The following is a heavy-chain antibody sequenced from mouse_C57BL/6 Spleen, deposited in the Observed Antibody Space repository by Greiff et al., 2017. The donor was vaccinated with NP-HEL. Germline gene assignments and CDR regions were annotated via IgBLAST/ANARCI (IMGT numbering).Heavy chain of an antibody. CDR1: GYTFTSYW. V-gene: IGHV1-69*01. CDR3: AKGPIYYCNSCNAMDY. CDR2: IDPSDSYT. D-gene: IGHD1-1*01. J-gene: IGHJ4*01. Sequence: QVQLQQPGAELVMPGASVKLSCKASGYTFTSYWMHWVKQRPGQGLEWIGEIDPSDSYTNYNQKFKGKSTLTVDKSSSTAYMQLSSLTSEDSAVYYCAKGPIYYCNSCNAMDYWGQGTSVTVSS.